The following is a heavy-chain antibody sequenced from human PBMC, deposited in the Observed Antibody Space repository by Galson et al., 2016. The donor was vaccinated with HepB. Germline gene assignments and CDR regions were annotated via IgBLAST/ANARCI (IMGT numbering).Heavy chain of an antibody. CDR1: GDNFATYW. CDR3: TRRAVRGLITRHAFEI. J-gene: IGHJ3*02. D-gene: IGHD3-10*01. Sequence: QSGAEVKKPGESLKISCKGSGDNFATYWIGWVRQVPGKGLEWMGLIYPSDSDTKYSPSFHGQVTISADRSISTAYLQWDSLRASDTAMYYCTRRAVRGLITRHAFEIWGQGTMVTVSS. V-gene: IGHV5-51*01. CDR2: IYPSDSDT.